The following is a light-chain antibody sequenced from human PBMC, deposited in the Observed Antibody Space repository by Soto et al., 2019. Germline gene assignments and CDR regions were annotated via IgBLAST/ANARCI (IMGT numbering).Light chain of an antibody. Sequence: EVVMTQSPAPPSLSPGERATLSCRASQSVSSNLAWYQQKPGQAPRLLIYGASTRATGIPGRFSGSGSGTDFTLTISRLEPEDFAVYYCQQYGSSPTTFGQGTKVDIK. V-gene: IGKV3-20*01. CDR2: GAS. CDR3: QQYGSSPTT. J-gene: IGKJ1*01. CDR1: QSVSSN.